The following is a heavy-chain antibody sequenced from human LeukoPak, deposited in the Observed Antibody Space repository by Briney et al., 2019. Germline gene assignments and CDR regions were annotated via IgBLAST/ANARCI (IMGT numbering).Heavy chain of an antibody. D-gene: IGHD3-3*01. Sequence: SETLSLTCTVSGGSVSSGSYYWSWIRQPPGKGLEWIGYIYYSGSTNYNPSLKSRVTISVDTSKNQFSLKLSSVTAADTAVYYCASRNYDFWSGWSHGSNDAFDIWGQGTMVTVSS. CDR1: GGSVSSGSYY. CDR3: ASRNYDFWSGWSHGSNDAFDI. J-gene: IGHJ3*02. CDR2: IYYSGST. V-gene: IGHV4-61*01.